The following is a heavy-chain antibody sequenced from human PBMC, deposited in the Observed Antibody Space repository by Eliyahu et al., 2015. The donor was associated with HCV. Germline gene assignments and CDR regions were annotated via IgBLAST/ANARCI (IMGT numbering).Heavy chain of an antibody. D-gene: IGHD3-9*01. J-gene: IGHJ4*02. V-gene: IGHV4-39*02. Sequence: ESGPGLVKPSETLSLTCTVSGGSVSSSSNYWGWIRQPPGRGLEWIGSIPYTGISYYNPSLKSRVTMSVDTSKNHFSLNLTSVTAADTAVYYCARLNGHDILTGFARSFFFDYWGQGTLVTVSS. CDR1: GGSVSSSSNY. CDR2: IPYTGIS. CDR3: ARLNGHDILTGFARSFFFDY.